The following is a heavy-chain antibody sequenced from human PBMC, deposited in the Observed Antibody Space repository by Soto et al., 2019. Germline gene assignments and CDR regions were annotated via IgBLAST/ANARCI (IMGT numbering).Heavy chain of an antibody. CDR3: ATYPTTVTSDY. CDR2: IYYSGSA. V-gene: IGHV4-61*08. J-gene: IGHJ4*02. Sequence: PSETLSLTCTVSGDSISSGGYYWSWVRQHPGTGMEWIGYIYYSGSANYNPSLKSRVTISVDTSKNQFSLKLSSVTAADTAVYYCATYPTTVTSDYWGQGTLVTVSS. CDR1: GDSISSGGYY. D-gene: IGHD4-17*01.